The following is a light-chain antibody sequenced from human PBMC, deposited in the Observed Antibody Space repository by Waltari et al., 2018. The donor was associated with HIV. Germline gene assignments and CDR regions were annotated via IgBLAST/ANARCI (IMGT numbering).Light chain of an antibody. CDR3: HQRSNWPLT. J-gene: IGKJ4*01. V-gene: IGKV3-11*01. CDR1: QSIGSY. Sequence: EIVLTQSPATLSLSPGKRATLSCTASQSIGSYLAWYQQKPGQAPRLLIYDSSNRASGIPARFSGSGSGTGFTLTISSLEPEDFAVYYCHQRSNWPLTFGGGTKVEI. CDR2: DSS.